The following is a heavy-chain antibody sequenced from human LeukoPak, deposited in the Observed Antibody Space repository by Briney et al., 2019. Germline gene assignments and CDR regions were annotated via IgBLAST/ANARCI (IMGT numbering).Heavy chain of an antibody. CDR3: AHSRSSREYDY. J-gene: IGHJ4*02. Sequence: SGPALVKPTQTLTLTCTFSGFSLSTSGTCVSWIRQPPGKALEWLARIDWDDDKYYSTSLKTRLTISKDTSKNQVVLTMNNMDPVDTATYYCAHSRSSREYDYWGQGTLVTVSS. CDR2: IDWDDDK. CDR1: GFSLSTSGTC. V-gene: IGHV2-70*12. D-gene: IGHD6-13*01.